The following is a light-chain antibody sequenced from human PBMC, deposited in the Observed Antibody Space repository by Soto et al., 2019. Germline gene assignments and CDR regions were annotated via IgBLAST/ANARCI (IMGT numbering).Light chain of an antibody. V-gene: IGKV3-20*01. CDR3: QQYGSSRT. CDR1: QSVSSSY. Sequence: EIEITQSPGTLSLSPGQSATLSCRASQSVSSSYLAWYQQKPGQAPRLLIYGASSRATGIPDRFSGSGSGTDFTLTISRLEPEDFAVYYCQQYGSSRTFGQGTKVDIK. J-gene: IGKJ1*01. CDR2: GAS.